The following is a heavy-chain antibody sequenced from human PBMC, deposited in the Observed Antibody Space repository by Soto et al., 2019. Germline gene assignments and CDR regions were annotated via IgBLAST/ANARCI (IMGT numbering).Heavy chain of an antibody. V-gene: IGHV3-9*01. D-gene: IGHD3-10*01. J-gene: IGHJ4*02. CDR1: GFTFDDYA. CDR3: AKEIFAGSYYEDY. CDR2: ISWNSGSI. Sequence: EVQLVESGGGLVQPGRSLRLSCAASGFTFDDYAMHWVRQAPGKGLEWVSGISWNSGSIGYADSVKGRFTISRDNAKNSLYLQMNSLRAEDTALYYCAKEIFAGSYYEDYWGQGTLVTVSS.